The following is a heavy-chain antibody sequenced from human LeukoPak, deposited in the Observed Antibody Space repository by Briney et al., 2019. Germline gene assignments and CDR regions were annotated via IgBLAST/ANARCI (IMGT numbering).Heavy chain of an antibody. V-gene: IGHV1-18*01. D-gene: IGHD3-10*01. CDR2: ISAYNGHT. CDR3: ATDSPGGDYFDY. Sequence: ASVKVSCKASGYTFTNYGISWVRQAPGQGLEWMGRISAYNGHTNYAQKFQGRVTMTTDTSTNTAYMELSSLRSEDTAVYYCATDSPGGDYFDYWGQGTLVTVSS. J-gene: IGHJ4*02. CDR1: GYTFTNYG.